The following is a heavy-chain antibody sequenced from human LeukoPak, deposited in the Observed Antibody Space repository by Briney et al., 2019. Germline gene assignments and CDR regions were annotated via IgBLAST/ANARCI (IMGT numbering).Heavy chain of an antibody. J-gene: IGHJ3*02. Sequence: GGSLRLSCAASGFTFSSYSMNWVRQAPGKGLEWVSSIGSSSSYIYYADSVKGRFTISRDNAKNSLYLQMNSLRAEDTAVYYCARDPRVVSGAFDIWGQGTMVTVSS. CDR2: IGSSSSYI. CDR1: GFTFSSYS. CDR3: ARDPRVVSGAFDI. D-gene: IGHD2-21*01. V-gene: IGHV3-21*01.